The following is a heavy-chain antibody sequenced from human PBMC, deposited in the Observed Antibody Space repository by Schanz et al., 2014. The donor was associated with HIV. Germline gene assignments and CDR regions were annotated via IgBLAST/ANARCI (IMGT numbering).Heavy chain of an antibody. J-gene: IGHJ6*02. CDR3: ARAAFSSEYYYGMDV. CDR2: IIPIFATP. V-gene: IGHV1-69*01. CDR1: GGTFSSYA. D-gene: IGHD3-3*02. Sequence: QVQLVQSGTEVKKPGSSVKVSCKASGGTFSSYAISWVRQAPGQGLEWMGGIIPIFATPNYAQKFQGRVTITADESTSTAYMELSSLRSADTAVYFCARAAFSSEYYYGMDVWGQGTTVTVSS.